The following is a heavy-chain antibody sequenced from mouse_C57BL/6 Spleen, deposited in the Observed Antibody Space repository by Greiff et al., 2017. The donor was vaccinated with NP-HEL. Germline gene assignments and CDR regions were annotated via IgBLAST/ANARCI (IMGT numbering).Heavy chain of an antibody. CDR2: IWSGGST. CDR1: GFSLTSYG. D-gene: IGHD2-1*01. CDR3: ARNGNYSYYYAMDY. V-gene: IGHV2-2*01. Sequence: VQLQQSGPGLVQPSQSLSITCTVSGFSLTSYGVHWVRQSPGKGLEWLGVIWSGGSTDYNAAFISRLSISKDNSKRQVFFKMNSLQADDTAIYYCARNGNYSYYYAMDYWGQGTSVTVSS. J-gene: IGHJ4*01.